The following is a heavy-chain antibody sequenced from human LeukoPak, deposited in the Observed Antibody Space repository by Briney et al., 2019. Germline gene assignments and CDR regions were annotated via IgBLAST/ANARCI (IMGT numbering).Heavy chain of an antibody. V-gene: IGHV4-34*01. D-gene: IGHD3-22*01. CDR1: GFTVSSDY. CDR3: ARAATVRSMIVVARRGRWFDP. Sequence: GSLRLSCAASGFTVSSDYMSWIRQSPGKGLEWIGEINHSGSNNYNPSLKSRVTISVDTSKNQFSLKLISVTAADTAVYYCARAATVRSMIVVARRGRWFDPWGQGTLVTVSS. J-gene: IGHJ5*02. CDR2: INHSGSN.